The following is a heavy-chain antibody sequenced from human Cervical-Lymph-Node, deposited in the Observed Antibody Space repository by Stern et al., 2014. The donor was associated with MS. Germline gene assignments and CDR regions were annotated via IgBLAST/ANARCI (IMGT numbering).Heavy chain of an antibody. V-gene: IGHV1-69*09. J-gene: IGHJ4*02. CDR2: ITPNRDMT. Sequence: VQLVQPGAEVKRPGSSVNVSCTTSGGTFSSYTLSWVRQAPGHGLEWMGRITPNRDMTEGAPKFQGRVSIAAVKSATTAYWEVRSVASEGAAIYYCARGMASDDSWGQGTLVTVSS. D-gene: IGHD5-24*01. CDR3: ARGMASDDS. CDR1: GGTFSSYT.